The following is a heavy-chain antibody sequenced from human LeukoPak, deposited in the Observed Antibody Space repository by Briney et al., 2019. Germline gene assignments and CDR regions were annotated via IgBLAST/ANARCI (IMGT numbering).Heavy chain of an antibody. Sequence: GASVKVSCKASGYTFTSYDINWVRQATGHGLEWMGWMSPNSGNTAYAQRFQGRVTMTRNTSIRTAYMELNSLRSEDTAVYYCARAPRGCSGGSCYYYFDYWGQGTLVTVSS. CDR1: GYTFTSYD. CDR3: ARAPRGCSGGSCYYYFDY. V-gene: IGHV1-8*01. CDR2: MSPNSGNT. J-gene: IGHJ4*02. D-gene: IGHD2-15*01.